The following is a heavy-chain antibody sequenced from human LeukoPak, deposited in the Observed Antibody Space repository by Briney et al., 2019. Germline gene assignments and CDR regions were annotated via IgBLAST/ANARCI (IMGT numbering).Heavy chain of an antibody. CDR3: VFYYDSSGYYL. D-gene: IGHD3-22*01. Sequence: ASVKVSCKASGYTFTGYYIHWVRQAPGQGLEWMGRINPNSGGTNYAQKFQGRVTMTRDTSISTAYMELSRLRSDDTAVYYCVFYYDSSGYYLWGQGTLVTVS. CDR1: GYTFTGYY. J-gene: IGHJ4*02. V-gene: IGHV1-2*06. CDR2: INPNSGGT.